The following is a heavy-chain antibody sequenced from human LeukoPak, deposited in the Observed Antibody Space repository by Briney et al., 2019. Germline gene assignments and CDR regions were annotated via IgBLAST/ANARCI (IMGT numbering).Heavy chain of an antibody. CDR2: ISSSSSYT. D-gene: IGHD3-10*02. V-gene: IGHV3-11*05. CDR1: GFTFSYYY. J-gene: IGHJ5*02. CDR3: ASDSRVLFWALSWFDP. Sequence: PGGSLRLSCAASGFTFSYYYMSWIRQAPGKGLEWVSYISSSSSYTNYADSVKGRFTISRDNAKNSLYLQMNSMRAEDTAVYCCASDSRVLFWALSWFDPWGQGTLVTVSS.